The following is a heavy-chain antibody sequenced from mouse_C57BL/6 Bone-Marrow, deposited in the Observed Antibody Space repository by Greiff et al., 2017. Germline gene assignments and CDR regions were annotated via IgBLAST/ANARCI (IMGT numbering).Heavy chain of an antibody. CDR1: GYTFTDYN. J-gene: IGHJ4*01. D-gene: IGHD2-3*01. CDR3: ARDGYYSYAMDY. Sequence: VQMQQSGPELVKPGASVKMSCKASGYTFTDYNMHWVKQSHGKSLEWIGYINPNNGGTSYNQKFKGKATLTVNKSSSTAYMELRSLTSEDSAVYYCARDGYYSYAMDYWGQGTSVTVSS. V-gene: IGHV1-22*01. CDR2: INPNNGGT.